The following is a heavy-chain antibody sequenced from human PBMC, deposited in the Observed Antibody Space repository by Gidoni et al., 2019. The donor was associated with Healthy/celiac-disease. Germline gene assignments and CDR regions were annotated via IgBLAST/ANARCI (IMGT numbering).Heavy chain of an antibody. CDR3: ASSYDSSGSPFDY. CDR1: GFPFSSYG. J-gene: IGHJ4*02. Sequence: QVQLVESGGGVVQPGRSLRLSCAASGFPFSSYGMHWVRQAPGKGLEWVAVIWYDGSNKYYADSVKGRFTISRDNSKNTLYLQMNSLRAEDTAVYYCASSYDSSGSPFDYWGQGTLVTVSS. CDR2: IWYDGSNK. D-gene: IGHD3-22*01. V-gene: IGHV3-33*01.